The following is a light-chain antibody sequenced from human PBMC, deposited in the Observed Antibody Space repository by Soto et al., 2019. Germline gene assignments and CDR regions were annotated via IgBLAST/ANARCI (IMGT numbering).Light chain of an antibody. CDR2: EVN. CDR3: ISYTVSRSYV. V-gene: IGLV2-8*01. J-gene: IGLJ1*01. Sequence: QSALTQPPSASGSPGQSVAISCTGTSSDVGGYNYVSWYQQHPGKAPKLMIYEVNKRPSGVPDRFSGSKSGNTASLTVSGLQAEDEADYYCISYTVSRSYVFGPGTKLTVL. CDR1: SSDVGGYNY.